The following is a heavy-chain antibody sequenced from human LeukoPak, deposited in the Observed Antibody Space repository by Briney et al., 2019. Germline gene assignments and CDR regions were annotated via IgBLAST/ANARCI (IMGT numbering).Heavy chain of an antibody. D-gene: IGHD6-6*01. Sequence: GGSLRLSCSVSGFTFSTYVMHWVRQAPGKGLEYVSAISSNGDNTYYADSVKGRFTISRDNSKNTLYLQMNSLRAEDTAVYYCARGSSSSDFHYYGMDVWGQGTTVTVSS. J-gene: IGHJ6*02. CDR2: ISSNGDNT. CDR3: ARGSSSSDFHYYGMDV. CDR1: GFTFSTYV. V-gene: IGHV3-64*04.